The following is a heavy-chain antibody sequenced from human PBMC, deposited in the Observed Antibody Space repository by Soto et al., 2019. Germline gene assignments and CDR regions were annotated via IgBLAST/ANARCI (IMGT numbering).Heavy chain of an antibody. CDR3: TTDTRRISVFGVPWDS. Sequence: GGSLRLSCAASGFTLSNAWMNWVRHTPGRGLEWVGRLKSRSDGGTPDYGAPVKGRFTISRDDSLNTVYLQMNSLTAEDTGVYYCTTDTRRISVFGVPWDSWGQGTLVTVSS. CDR2: LKSRSDGGTP. J-gene: IGHJ4*02. V-gene: IGHV3-15*01. CDR1: GFTLSNAW. D-gene: IGHD3-3*01.